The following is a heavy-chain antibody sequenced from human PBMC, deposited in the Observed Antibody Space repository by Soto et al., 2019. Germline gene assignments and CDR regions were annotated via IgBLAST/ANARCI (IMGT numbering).Heavy chain of an antibody. V-gene: IGHV4-39*01. J-gene: IGHJ4*02. CDR3: AGLRYGSGSYYNDY. Sequence: PSVTLCLTCTVSGGSISGSSCYWGWIRQPPGKGLEWIGSIYYSGSTYYNPSLKSRVTISVDTSKNQFSLKLSSVAAADTAVYYCAGLRYGSGSYYNDYWGQGTLVTVSS. CDR1: GGSISGSSCY. D-gene: IGHD3-10*01. CDR2: IYYSGST.